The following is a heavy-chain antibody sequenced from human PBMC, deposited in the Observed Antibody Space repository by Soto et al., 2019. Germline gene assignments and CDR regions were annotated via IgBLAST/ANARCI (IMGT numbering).Heavy chain of an antibody. J-gene: IGHJ4*02. D-gene: IGHD2-21*02. CDR2: ISYSSSTI. CDR3: QRNQALPRIHFDN. CDR1: GFTFSIYS. V-gene: IGHV3-48*04. Sequence: EVQLVESGGGLVQPGGSLRLSCAASGFTFSIYSMNWVRQAPGKGLEWVSSISYSSSTIYYADSVKGRFTISRDNAKNAPYLQMNSLRAEDTAVYYCQRNQALPRIHFDNWGQGTLVTASS.